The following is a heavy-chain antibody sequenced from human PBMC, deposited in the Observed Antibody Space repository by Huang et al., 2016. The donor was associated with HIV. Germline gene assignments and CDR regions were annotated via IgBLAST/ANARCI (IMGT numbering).Heavy chain of an antibody. CDR3: ARHREGPVAYYSGWGSHLNYMDV. V-gene: IGHV4-39*01. D-gene: IGHD3-10*01. Sequence: QLLLQESGPGLVKPSEALALTCAVSGGSIRSSDYHWGWIRQPPGKGLEWIGGIYYKGRTHYSPSLKSRVTIAVDTSKNLFFLNLTSMTAADTAVYYCARHREGPVAYYSGWGSHLNYMDVWGRGRTVVVSS. CDR1: GGSIRSSDYH. CDR2: IYYKGRT. J-gene: IGHJ6*03.